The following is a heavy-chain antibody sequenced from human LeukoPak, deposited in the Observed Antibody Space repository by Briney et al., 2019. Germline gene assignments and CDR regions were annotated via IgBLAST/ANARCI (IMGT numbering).Heavy chain of an antibody. Sequence: SETLSLTCAVYGGSFSGYYCSWIRQPPGKGLEWIGEINHSGSTNYNPSLKSRVTISVDTSKNQFSLKLSSVTAADTAVYYCARGSKTPGDIVVVVAKGGFDYWGQRTLVTVSS. CDR3: ARGSKTPGDIVVVVAKGGFDY. V-gene: IGHV4-34*01. D-gene: IGHD2-15*01. CDR2: INHSGST. CDR1: GGSFSGYY. J-gene: IGHJ4*02.